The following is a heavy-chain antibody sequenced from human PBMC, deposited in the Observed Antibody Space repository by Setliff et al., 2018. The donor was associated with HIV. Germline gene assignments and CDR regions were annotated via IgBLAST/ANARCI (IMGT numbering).Heavy chain of an antibody. CDR3: VRDGAGHYDNRGYFGNFNH. Sequence: SVKVSCKASGGAFSSYAISWVRQAPGQGLEWMGGIIPIFGTTNYLQKFQGRITLTADDVTSTAYMELRSLRSGDTAMYYCVRDGAGHYDNRGYFGNFNHWGRGTLVTVSS. CDR1: GGAFSSYA. J-gene: IGHJ4*02. D-gene: IGHD3-22*01. CDR2: IIPIFGTT. V-gene: IGHV1-69*13.